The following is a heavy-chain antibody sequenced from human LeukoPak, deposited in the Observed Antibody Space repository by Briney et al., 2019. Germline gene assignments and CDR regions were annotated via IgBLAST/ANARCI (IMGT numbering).Heavy chain of an antibody. CDR3: TAGTGRSDFDY. D-gene: IGHD3/OR15-3a*01. J-gene: IGHJ4*02. CDR1: GFTFSNAW. CDR2: IKRKGDDGTI. V-gene: IGHV3-15*01. Sequence: GGSLRLSCAASGFTFSNAWMSWVRQAPGRGLEWVGRIKRKGDDGTIDYAAPVKGRLSISRDDSKTTLYLQMNSLKSEDTAVYYCTAGTGRSDFDYWGQGTLVTVSS.